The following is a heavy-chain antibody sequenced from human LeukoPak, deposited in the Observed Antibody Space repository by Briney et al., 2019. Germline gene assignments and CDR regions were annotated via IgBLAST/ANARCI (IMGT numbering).Heavy chain of an antibody. CDR2: ISGIGGST. CDR3: AKGQYQLLFVSLRGYYFDY. Sequence: PGGSLRLSCAASGFTFSSYAMSWVRQAPGKGLEWVSAISGIGGSTYYADSVKGRFTISRDNSKNTLYLQMNSLRAEDTAVYYCAKGQYQLLFVSLRGYYFDYWGQGTLVTVSS. D-gene: IGHD2-2*01. CDR1: GFTFSSYA. V-gene: IGHV3-23*01. J-gene: IGHJ4*02.